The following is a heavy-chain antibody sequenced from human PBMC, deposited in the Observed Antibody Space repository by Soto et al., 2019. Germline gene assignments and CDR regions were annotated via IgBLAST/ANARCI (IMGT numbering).Heavy chain of an antibody. CDR1: GGTFSRFA. D-gene: IGHD3-22*01. V-gene: IGHV1-69*01. J-gene: IGHJ4*02. Sequence: QVQLVQSGAEVKKPGSSVKVSCKASGGTFSRFAISWVRQAPGQGLEWMGGIIPMFGKANYAQRFQGRVTITADESTSTGYMELRSLTSEDTAVYYCARDGTLYDSNGYYYLYWGQGTLVTVSS. CDR2: IIPMFGKA. CDR3: ARDGTLYDSNGYYYLY.